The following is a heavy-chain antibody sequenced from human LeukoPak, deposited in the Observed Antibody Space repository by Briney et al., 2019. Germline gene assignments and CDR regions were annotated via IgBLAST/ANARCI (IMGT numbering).Heavy chain of an antibody. J-gene: IGHJ4*02. Sequence: GASVKVSCKATGYTFTVNYMHWVRQAPGQGLEWMGWINPNSGGTNYAQKSQGRVTMTRDTSISTAYMELSRLRSDDTAVYYCARVYGDHYVSTVIDYRGQRTLVTLSS. V-gene: IGHV1-2*02. CDR2: INPNSGGT. CDR1: GYTFTVNY. D-gene: IGHD4-17*01. CDR3: ARVYGDHYVSTVIDY.